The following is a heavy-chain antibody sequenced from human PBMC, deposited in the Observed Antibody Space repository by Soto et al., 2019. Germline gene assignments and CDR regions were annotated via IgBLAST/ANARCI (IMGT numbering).Heavy chain of an antibody. J-gene: IGHJ4*02. CDR3: AKRSPYSSGWYSPLFDY. V-gene: IGHV3-23*01. CDR2: ISESGGST. D-gene: IGHD6-13*01. CDR1: GFSFSDYA. Sequence: PGGSLRLSCAAYGFSFSDYAMSWVHQAPGKXLEWVSVISESGGSTHYADSVRGRFTVSRDNSKNSLSLRMNSLRDEDTAVYFCAKRSPYSSGWYSPLFDYWGQGALVTVSS.